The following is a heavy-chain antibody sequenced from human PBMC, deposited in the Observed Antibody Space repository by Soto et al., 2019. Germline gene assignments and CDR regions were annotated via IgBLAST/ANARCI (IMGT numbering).Heavy chain of an antibody. D-gene: IGHD5-12*01. V-gene: IGHV1-8*01. CDR3: AREVASDPSFYYHYMDV. Sequence: QEQLVQSGAEVKKPGAPVKVSCKASGYTFTNYNINWVRQATGQGLEWMGWMNPKTGNTGYAEKFQGRVTITRNSSINTAFMELSGLRSEDTAVYYCAREVASDPSFYYHYMDVWGKGATVTVSS. J-gene: IGHJ6*03. CDR2: MNPKTGNT. CDR1: GYTFTNYN.